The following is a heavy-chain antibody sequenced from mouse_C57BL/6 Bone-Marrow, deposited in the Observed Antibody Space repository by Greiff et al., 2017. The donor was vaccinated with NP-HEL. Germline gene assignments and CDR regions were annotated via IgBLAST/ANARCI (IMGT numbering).Heavy chain of an antibody. CDR1: GFTFSNYW. CDR3: TFRYYGSSPYYFDY. Sequence: EVQLQESGGGLVQPGGSMKLSCVASGFTFSNYWMNWVRQSPEKGLEWVAQIRLKSDNYATHYAESVKGRFTISRDDSKSSVYLQMNNLRAEDTGIYYCTFRYYGSSPYYFDYWGQGTTLTVSS. V-gene: IGHV6-3*01. J-gene: IGHJ2*01. CDR2: IRLKSDNYAT. D-gene: IGHD1-1*01.